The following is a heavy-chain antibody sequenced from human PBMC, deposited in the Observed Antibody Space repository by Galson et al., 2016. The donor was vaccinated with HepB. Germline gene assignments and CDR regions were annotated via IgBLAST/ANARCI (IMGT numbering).Heavy chain of an antibody. CDR2: IYSGGNT. J-gene: IGHJ4*02. CDR1: GGSVTSSSYY. CDR3: ARNPGASTWS. D-gene: IGHD6-13*01. V-gene: IGHV3-66*01. Sequence: ETLSLTCTVSGGSVTSSSYYWGWIRQPPGKGLEWVSLIYSGGNTLYADSVKGRFSISRDNSKNTLYLQMNSLSAEDTAVYYCARNPGASTWSWGQGTLVTVAS.